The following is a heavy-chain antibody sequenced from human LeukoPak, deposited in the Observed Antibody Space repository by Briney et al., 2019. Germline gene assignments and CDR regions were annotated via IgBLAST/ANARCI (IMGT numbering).Heavy chain of an antibody. CDR3: AKLFPMTLA. D-gene: IGHD3-22*01. CDR2: ISAGGSST. CDR1: GLTCSKHA. V-gene: IGHV3-23*01. J-gene: IGHJ5*02. Sequence: GGSLIVSYAAAGLTCSKHAMRRARQAPGKGLEWVSSISAGGSSTYYTGSVKGRFTISRDNSKNTLYLQMNSLRAEDTAVYYCAKLFPMTLAWGQGTLVIVSS.